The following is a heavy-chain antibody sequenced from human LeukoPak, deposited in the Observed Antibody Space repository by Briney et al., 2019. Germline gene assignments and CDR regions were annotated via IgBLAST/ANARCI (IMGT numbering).Heavy chain of an antibody. CDR2: INAGNGNT. CDR3: ARVLSIAAAGPGY. CDR1: GYTFTSYA. V-gene: IGHV1-3*01. Sequence: GASVKVSCKASGYTFTSYAMHWVRQAPGQRLEWMGWINAGNGNTKYSQKFQGRVTITRDTSASTVYMELSSLRSEDTAVYYCARVLSIAAAGPGYWGQGTLVTVSS. J-gene: IGHJ4*02. D-gene: IGHD6-13*01.